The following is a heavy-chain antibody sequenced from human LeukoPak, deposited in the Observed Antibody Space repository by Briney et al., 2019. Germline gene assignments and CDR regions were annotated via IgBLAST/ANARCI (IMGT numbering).Heavy chain of an antibody. CDR2: ISYDGSNK. D-gene: IGHD6-13*01. CDR1: GFTFSSYG. V-gene: IGHV3-30*03. CDR3: ATLWGYSSSWSPHY. J-gene: IGHJ4*02. Sequence: GGSLRLSCAASGFTFSSYGMHWVRQAPGKGLEWVAVISYDGSNKYYADSVKGRFTISRDNSKNTLYLQMNSLRAEDTAVYYCATLWGYSSSWSPHYRGQGTLVTVSS.